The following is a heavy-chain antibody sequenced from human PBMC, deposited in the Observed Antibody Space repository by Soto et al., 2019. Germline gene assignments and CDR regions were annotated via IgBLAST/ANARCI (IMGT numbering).Heavy chain of an antibody. J-gene: IGHJ6*03. D-gene: IGHD2-2*02. V-gene: IGHV4-39*01. CDR3: ASHVPTLYYYYYYVDV. CDR1: GGSITTTTYC. Sequence: SETLSLICTVSGGSITTTTYCWGWVRQPPGKGLEWIGSFYSGVRTYYNPSLKSRVTISADTSKNQFSLRLNSVTASDTAVYYCASHVPTLYYYYYYVDVWGRGTTVTVSS. CDR2: FYSGVRT.